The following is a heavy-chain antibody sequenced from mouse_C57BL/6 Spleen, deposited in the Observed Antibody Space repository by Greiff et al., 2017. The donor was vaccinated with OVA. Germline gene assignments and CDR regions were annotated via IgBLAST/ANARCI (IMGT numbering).Heavy chain of an antibody. D-gene: IGHD1-1*01. CDR2: ISSGGSYT. Sequence: DVMLVESGGDLVKPGGSLKLSCAASGFTFSSYGMSWVRQTPDKRLEWVATISSGGSYTYYPDSVKGRFTISRDNAKNTLYLQMSSLKSEDTAMYYCARLDYYGSSEYFDYWGQGTTLTVSS. CDR3: ARLDYYGSSEYFDY. J-gene: IGHJ2*01. CDR1: GFTFSSYG. V-gene: IGHV5-6*02.